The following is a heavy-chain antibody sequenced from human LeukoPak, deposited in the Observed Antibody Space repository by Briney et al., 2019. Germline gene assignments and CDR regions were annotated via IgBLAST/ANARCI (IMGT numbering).Heavy chain of an antibody. Sequence: ASVKVSCTASGYTFTSYYMHWVRQAPGQGLEWMGIINPSGGSTSYAQKFQGRVTMTRDTSTSTVYMELSSLRSEDTAVYYCARDYGDNYYYMDVWGKGTTVTVSS. V-gene: IGHV1-46*01. CDR2: INPSGGST. J-gene: IGHJ6*03. CDR3: ARDYGDNYYYMDV. CDR1: GYTFTSYY. D-gene: IGHD4-17*01.